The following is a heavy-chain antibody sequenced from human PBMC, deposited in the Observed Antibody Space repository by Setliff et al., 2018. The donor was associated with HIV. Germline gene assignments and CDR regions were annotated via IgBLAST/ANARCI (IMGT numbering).Heavy chain of an antibody. Sequence: PSETLSLTCTVSGGSISSYYWSWIRQPPGKGLEWIGEITHIGSTTHTPSLRSRVSMSVDTSKKQFSLNLSSVTAADTAVYYCARGFGSSWSYDGFDIWGQGTLVTVSS. CDR2: ITHIGST. CDR3: ARGFGSSWSYDGFDI. CDR1: GGSISSYY. J-gene: IGHJ3*02. D-gene: IGHD6-13*01. V-gene: IGHV4-34*01.